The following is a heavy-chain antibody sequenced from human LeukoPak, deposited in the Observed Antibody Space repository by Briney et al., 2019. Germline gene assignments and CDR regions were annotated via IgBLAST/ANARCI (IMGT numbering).Heavy chain of an antibody. CDR2: INQDESSQ. CDR3: ARLGPMTKDHYCDY. CDR1: GFSFTTYW. J-gene: IGHJ4*02. D-gene: IGHD4-11*01. Sequence: GGSLRLSCAASGFSFTTYWMGWVRQAPGKGLEWVANINQDESSQYYVDAVRGRFTISRDNAKNSLNSQMNSLRGEDTAVYFCARLGPMTKDHYCDYWGQGTLVTVSS. V-gene: IGHV3-7*01.